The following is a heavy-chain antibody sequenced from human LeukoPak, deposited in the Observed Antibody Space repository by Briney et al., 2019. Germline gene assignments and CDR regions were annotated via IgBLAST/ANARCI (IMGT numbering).Heavy chain of an antibody. V-gene: IGHV1-2*02. CDR1: GYTFTGYY. D-gene: IGHD1-26*01. Sequence: GASVKVSCKASGYTFTGYYMHWVRQAPGQGLEWMGWINPNSGGTNYAQKFQGRVTMTRDTSISTAYMELSRLRSDDTAVYYCARARWELLRGLDYWGQGTLVTVSS. CDR2: INPNSGGT. J-gene: IGHJ4*02. CDR3: ARARWELLRGLDY.